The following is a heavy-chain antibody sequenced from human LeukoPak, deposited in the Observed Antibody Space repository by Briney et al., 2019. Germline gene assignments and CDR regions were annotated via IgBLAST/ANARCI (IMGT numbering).Heavy chain of an antibody. Sequence: SQTLSLTCTVSGGSISSGGYYWSWIRQHPGTGLEWIGYIYYSGSTYYNPSLKSRVTISVDTSKNQFSLKLSSVTAADTAVYYCARLRLSGYCSGTSCFNYYYYGMDVWGRGTTVTVSS. CDR3: ARLRLSGYCSGTSCFNYYYYGMDV. CDR1: GGSISSGGYY. J-gene: IGHJ6*02. V-gene: IGHV4-31*03. D-gene: IGHD2-2*01. CDR2: IYYSGST.